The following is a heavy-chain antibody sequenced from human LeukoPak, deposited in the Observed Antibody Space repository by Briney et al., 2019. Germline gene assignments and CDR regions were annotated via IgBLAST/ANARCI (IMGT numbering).Heavy chain of an antibody. V-gene: IGHV3-33*06. Sequence: GGSLRLSCAASGFTFSSYGMHWVRQAPGKGLAWVAVIWYDGTTKYHADSVKGRFAISRDNSKNTLSLQMNSLRAEDTAVYYCAKGAGYSAYNYHYYYLDVWGKGTTVTVSS. CDR3: AKGAGYSAYNYHYYYLDV. D-gene: IGHD5-12*01. CDR1: GFTFSSYG. J-gene: IGHJ6*03. CDR2: IWYDGTTK.